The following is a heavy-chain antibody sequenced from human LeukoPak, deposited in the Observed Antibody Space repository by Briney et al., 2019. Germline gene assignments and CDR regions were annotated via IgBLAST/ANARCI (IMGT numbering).Heavy chain of an antibody. CDR1: GFTFSSYE. V-gene: IGHV3-48*03. Sequence: GGSLRLSCAASGFTFSSYEMNWVRQAPGKGLEWVSYISSSGSTIYYADSVKGRFTISRDNAKNSLYLQMNSLRAEDTAVYYCARGDSVHGSGSYYPNWFDPWGQGTLVTVSS. D-gene: IGHD3-10*01. J-gene: IGHJ5*02. CDR2: ISSSGSTI. CDR3: ARGDSVHGSGSYYPNWFDP.